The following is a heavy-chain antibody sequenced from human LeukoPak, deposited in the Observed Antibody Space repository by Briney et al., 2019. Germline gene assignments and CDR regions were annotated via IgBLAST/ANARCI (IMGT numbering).Heavy chain of an antibody. D-gene: IGHD5-12*01. CDR1: GFTFSSYG. V-gene: IGHV3-23*01. J-gene: IGHJ4*02. Sequence: GGSLRLSCAASGFTFSSYGISWVRQAPGRGLEWVSGVSGTGSNTYYLDSVKGRFTISRDNSKNTVYLQMNSLRAEDSALYYCAKWNGYADYWGRGTLVTVSS. CDR2: VSGTGSNT. CDR3: AKWNGYADY.